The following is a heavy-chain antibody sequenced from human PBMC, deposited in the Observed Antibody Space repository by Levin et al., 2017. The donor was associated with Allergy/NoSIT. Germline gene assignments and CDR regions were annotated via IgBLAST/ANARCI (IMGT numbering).Heavy chain of an antibody. CDR2: ISWNSGSI. Sequence: GGSLRLSCAASGFTFDDYAMHWVRQAPGKGLEWVSSISWNSGSINYADSVKGRFTLSRDSARNSLHLQMNSLRAEDTALYYCTKVAHGKNADNIFDQWVQGTLVTVSS. CDR3: TKVAHGKNADNIFDQ. CDR1: GFTFDDYA. D-gene: IGHD1-1*01. V-gene: IGHV3-9*01. J-gene: IGHJ4*02.